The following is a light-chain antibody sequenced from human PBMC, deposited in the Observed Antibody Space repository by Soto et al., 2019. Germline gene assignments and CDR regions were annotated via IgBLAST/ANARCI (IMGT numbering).Light chain of an antibody. CDR3: SSYTSSSTLVV. V-gene: IGLV2-14*01. CDR2: DVS. Sequence: QSALTQPASVSGSPGQSITIYCTGTSSDVGGYNYVSWYQQHPGKAPKLMIDDVSNRPSGVSNRFSGSKSGNTASLTISGLQAEDEADYYCSSYTSSSTLVVFGGGTKVPS. CDR1: SSDVGGYNY. J-gene: IGLJ2*01.